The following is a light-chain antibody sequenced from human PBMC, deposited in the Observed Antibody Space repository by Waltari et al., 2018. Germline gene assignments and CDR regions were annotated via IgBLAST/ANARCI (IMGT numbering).Light chain of an antibody. CDR1: QSVSRT. CDR3: QKYGTLPAT. V-gene: IGKV3-20*01. CDR2: DAS. Sequence: EIVLTQSPGTLSLSPGERATLSCRASQSVSRTLAWYQQKPGQAPRLLIYDASTWATGIPDRCSGSGSGTDFSLTISRLEPEDFAVYYCQKYGTLPATFGQGTKVQIK. J-gene: IGKJ1*01.